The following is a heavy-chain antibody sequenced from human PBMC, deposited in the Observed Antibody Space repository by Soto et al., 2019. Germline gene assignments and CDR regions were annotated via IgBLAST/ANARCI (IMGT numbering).Heavy chain of an antibody. CDR3: ARRGCSSTSCYFVDY. CDR2: IYYIGST. V-gene: IGHV4-39*01. J-gene: IGHJ4*02. D-gene: IGHD2-2*01. Sequence: SLTXXVAGGSXSSSSYYWGWXRQPXGKGMEWIGSIYYIGSTYYNPSLKSRVTISVDTSKDQFSLKLSSVTAADTAVYYCARRGCSSTSCYFVDYWGQGTLVTVSS. CDR1: GGSXSSSSYY.